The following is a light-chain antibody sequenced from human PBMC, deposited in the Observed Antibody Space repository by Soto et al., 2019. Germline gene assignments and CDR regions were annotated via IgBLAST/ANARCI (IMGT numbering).Light chain of an antibody. V-gene: IGLV2-14*03. CDR1: SSDVGGYNF. CDR2: DVS. CDR3: TSYTSSITYV. J-gene: IGLJ1*01. Sequence: QSVLTQPASGSGSPGQSITISCTGTSSDVGGYNFVSWYQHHPGKAPKLIIYDVSNRPSGVSNRFSGSKSGNTASLTISELQAEDEADYYCTSYTSSITYVFGTGTKVTVL.